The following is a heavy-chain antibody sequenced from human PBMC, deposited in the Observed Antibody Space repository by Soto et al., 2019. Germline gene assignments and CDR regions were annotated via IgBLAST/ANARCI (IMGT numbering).Heavy chain of an antibody. V-gene: IGHV1-18*01. CDR2: ISAYNGNT. D-gene: IGHD4-17*01. J-gene: IGHJ1*01. Sequence: QVQLVQSGAEVKKPGASVKVSCKASGYTFTSYGISWVRQAPGQGREWMGWISAYNGNTNYAQKLQGRVTMTTDTSTSTAYRELRSLRSDDTAVYYCARDCDSDYGDCEYFQHWGQGTLVTVSS. CDR1: GYTFTSYG. CDR3: ARDCDSDYGDCEYFQH.